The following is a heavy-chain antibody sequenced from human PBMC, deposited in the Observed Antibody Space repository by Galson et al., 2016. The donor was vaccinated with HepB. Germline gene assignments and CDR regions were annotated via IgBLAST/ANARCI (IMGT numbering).Heavy chain of an antibody. CDR3: TSHMTTGNY. CDR2: IRSKANRYAT. CDR1: GFNFSGST. Sequence: SLRLSCAASGFNFSGSTMHWVRQASGKGLGWVGRIRSKANRYATAYAASVIGRFTISRDDSNNTAYLQLNSLKIEDTAVYYCTSHMTTGNYWGQGTLVTVSS. J-gene: IGHJ4*02. V-gene: IGHV3-73*01. D-gene: IGHD4-17*01.